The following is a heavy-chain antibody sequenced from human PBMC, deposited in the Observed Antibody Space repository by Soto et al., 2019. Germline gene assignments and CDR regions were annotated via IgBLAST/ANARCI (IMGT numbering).Heavy chain of an antibody. CDR3: ARDPIWTYTWNYARLNYLDP. Sequence: ASVKVSCKASGYTFTNNVIHWLRQAPGQTLEWMGWIRTAKGNTKYSQKFEARVTLTRDTAASTAYMELNGLRSDDTAVYYCARDPIWTYTWNYARLNYLDPWGQGTLVTVSA. CDR2: IRTAKGNT. D-gene: IGHD1-7*01. CDR1: GYTFTNNV. V-gene: IGHV1-3*04. J-gene: IGHJ5*02.